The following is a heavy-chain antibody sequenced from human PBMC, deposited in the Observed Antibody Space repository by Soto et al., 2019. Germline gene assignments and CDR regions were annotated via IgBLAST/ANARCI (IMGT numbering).Heavy chain of an antibody. J-gene: IGHJ4*02. Sequence: PSETLSLTCAVYGGSFSGYYWSWIRQPPGKGLEWIGEINHSGSTNYNPSLKSRVTISVDTSKNQFSLKLSSVTAADTAVYFCARAPTDYSHDYWGLGNLVTVSS. V-gene: IGHV4-34*01. CDR2: INHSGST. D-gene: IGHD4-4*01. CDR3: ARAPTDYSHDY. CDR1: GGSFSGYY.